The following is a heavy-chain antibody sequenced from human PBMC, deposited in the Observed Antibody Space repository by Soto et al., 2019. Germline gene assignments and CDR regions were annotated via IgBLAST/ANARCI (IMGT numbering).Heavy chain of an antibody. V-gene: IGHV4-59*02. J-gene: IGHJ4*02. D-gene: IGHD3-9*01. CDR3: ARDYGAGCYYFDS. Sequence: SETLSLTCTVSGGSVSHYYWSWVRQPPGKGLEWIGYVYYFGDTNYNPSLKSRVTISVDTSKNQFSLKLTSVTAADTAVYYCARDYGAGCYYFDSWGQGTPVTVS. CDR2: VYYFGDT. CDR1: GGSVSHYY.